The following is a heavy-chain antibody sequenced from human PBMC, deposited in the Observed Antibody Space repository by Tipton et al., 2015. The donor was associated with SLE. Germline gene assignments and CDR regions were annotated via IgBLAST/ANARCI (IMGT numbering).Heavy chain of an antibody. V-gene: IGHV3-23*03. J-gene: IGHJ4*02. CDR1: GFTFSTYA. CDR3: ARGSYYYDSSDYLDY. Sequence: GSLRLSCAASGFTFSTYAMSWVRQAPGKGLEWVSVIYSGGSTYYADSVKGRFTISRDNAKNSLYLQMNSLRVEDTAVYYCARGSYYYDSSDYLDYWGQGTLVTVSS. D-gene: IGHD3-22*01. CDR2: IYSGGST.